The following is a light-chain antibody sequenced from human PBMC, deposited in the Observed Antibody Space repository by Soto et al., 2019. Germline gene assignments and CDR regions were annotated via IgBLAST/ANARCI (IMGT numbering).Light chain of an antibody. V-gene: IGKV3-15*01. Sequence: ETVMTQSPATLSVSPGESATLSCRASQSFGSNLAWYQQKPGQAPRLLIYAASTRATGIPARFSGSGSGTEFTLTISSLQSEDFALYYCQQYKNWPPVNFGGGTKVEIK. CDR2: AAS. CDR1: QSFGSN. CDR3: QQYKNWPPVN. J-gene: IGKJ4*01.